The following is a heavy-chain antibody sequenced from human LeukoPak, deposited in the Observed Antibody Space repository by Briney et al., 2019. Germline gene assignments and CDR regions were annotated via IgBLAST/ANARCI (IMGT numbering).Heavy chain of an antibody. CDR1: GGSISSGGYY. Sequence: SETLSLTCAVYGGSISSGGYYWSWIRQHPGKGLEWIGYIYYSGSTYYNPSLKSRVTISVDTSKNQFSLKLSSVTAADTAVYYCARGSTAIMYYFDYWGQGTLVTVSS. D-gene: IGHD5-18*01. CDR2: IYYSGST. CDR3: ARGSTAIMYYFDY. V-gene: IGHV4-31*11. J-gene: IGHJ4*02.